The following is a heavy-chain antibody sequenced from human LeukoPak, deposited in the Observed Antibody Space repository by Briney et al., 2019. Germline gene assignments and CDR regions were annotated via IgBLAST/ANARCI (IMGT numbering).Heavy chain of an antibody. CDR2: IYPSGST. D-gene: IGHD6-19*01. CDR1: GGSISSYY. CDR3: ARVVAVAGRSNPDAENWFDP. Sequence: SETLSLTCTVSGGSISSYYWTWIRQPAGKGLEWIGRIYPSGSTNYNPSLKSRVTMSVDTSKNQFSLKLSSVTAADTAVYYCARVVAVAGRSNPDAENWFDPWGQETLVTVSS. V-gene: IGHV4-4*07. J-gene: IGHJ5*02.